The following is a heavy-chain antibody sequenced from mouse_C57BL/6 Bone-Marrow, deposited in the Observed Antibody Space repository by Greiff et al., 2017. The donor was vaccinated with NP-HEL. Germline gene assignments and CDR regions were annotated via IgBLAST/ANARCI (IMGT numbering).Heavy chain of an antibody. Sequence: VQLKESGPGLVKPSQSLSLTCSVTGYSITSGYYWNWIRQFPGNKLEWMGYISYDGSNNYNPSLKNRISITRDTSKNQFFLKLNSVTTEDTATYYCARDWGFGYDWYFDVWGTGTTVTVSS. CDR1: GYSITSGYY. J-gene: IGHJ1*03. CDR2: ISYDGSN. D-gene: IGHD2-2*01. CDR3: ARDWGFGYDWYFDV. V-gene: IGHV3-6*01.